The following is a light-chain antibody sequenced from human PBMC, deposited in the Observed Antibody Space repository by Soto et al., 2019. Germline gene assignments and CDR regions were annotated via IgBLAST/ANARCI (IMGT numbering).Light chain of an antibody. CDR1: SSNIGSKT. CDR2: SNN. V-gene: IGLV1-44*01. CDR3: AAWDDSLNGVV. Sequence: QLVLTQPPSASGTPGQRVTISCSGSSSNIGSKTVNWYQQLPGTAPKLLIYSNNQRPSGVPDRFSGSKPGTSASLAISGLQSEDEADYYCAAWDDSLNGVVFGGGTKLTVL. J-gene: IGLJ2*01.